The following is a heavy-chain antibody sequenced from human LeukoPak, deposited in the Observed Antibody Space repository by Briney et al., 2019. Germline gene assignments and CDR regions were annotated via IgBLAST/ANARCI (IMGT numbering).Heavy chain of an antibody. CDR3: ARDVLWFGELFTDY. D-gene: IGHD3-10*01. CDR1: GYTFTSYG. V-gene: IGHV1-18*01. CDR2: ISAYNGNT. J-gene: IGHJ4*02. Sequence: ASVKLSCKASGYTFTSYGISRVRQAPGQGLEWMGWISAYNGNTNYAQKLQGRVTMTTDTATSTAYMELRSLRSDDTAVYYCARDVLWFGELFTDYWGQGTLVTVSS.